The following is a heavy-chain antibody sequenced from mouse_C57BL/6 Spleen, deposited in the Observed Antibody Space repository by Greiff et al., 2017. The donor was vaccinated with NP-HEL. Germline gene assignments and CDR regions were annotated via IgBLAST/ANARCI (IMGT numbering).Heavy chain of an antibody. J-gene: IGHJ3*01. CDR3: ASYGYDVGFAY. D-gene: IGHD2-2*01. Sequence: VQLQQSGPVLVKPGASVKMSCKASGYTFTDYYMNWVKQSHGKSLEWIGVINPYNGGTSYNQKFKGKATLTVDKSSSTAYMELNSLTSEDSAVYYCASYGYDVGFAYWGQGTLVTVSA. CDR1: GYTFTDYY. CDR2: INPYNGGT. V-gene: IGHV1-19*01.